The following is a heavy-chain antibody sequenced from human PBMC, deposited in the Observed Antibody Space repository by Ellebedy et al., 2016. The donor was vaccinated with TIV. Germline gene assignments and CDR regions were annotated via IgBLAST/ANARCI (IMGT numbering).Heavy chain of an antibody. CDR1: GGSGSSGTYY. CDR2: IFHTGST. Sequence: MPSETLSLTCTVSGGSGSSGTYYWGWIRQPPGKGLEWSGYIFHTGSTKYNPSLKSRVTVSLDTSKNQFSLNLTSMTAADTAVYYCARGRSAFYYGSGTYFSTFDRWGRGTLVTV. CDR3: ARGRSAFYYGSGTYFSTFDR. D-gene: IGHD3-10*01. V-gene: IGHV4-61*01. J-gene: IGHJ4*02.